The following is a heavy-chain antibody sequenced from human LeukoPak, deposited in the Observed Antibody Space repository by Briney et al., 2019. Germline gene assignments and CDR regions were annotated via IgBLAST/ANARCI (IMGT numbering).Heavy chain of an antibody. J-gene: IGHJ4*02. V-gene: IGHV4-30-4*01. CDR3: ARSLVVPAAPFDY. CDR1: GGSISSGDYC. Sequence: TTSETLSLTCTVSGGSISSGDYCWSWIRQPPGKGLEWIGYIYYSGSTYYNPSLKSRVTISVDTSKNQFSLKLSSVTAADTAVYYCARSLVVPAAPFDYWGQGTLVTASS. D-gene: IGHD2-2*01. CDR2: IYYSGST.